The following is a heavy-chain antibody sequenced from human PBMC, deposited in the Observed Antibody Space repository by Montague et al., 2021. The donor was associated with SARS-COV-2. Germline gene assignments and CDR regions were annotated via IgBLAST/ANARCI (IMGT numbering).Heavy chain of an antibody. V-gene: IGHV4-38-2*02. Sequence: SETLSLTCTVSGYSISSGYYWGWIRQPPGKGLEWIGSIYHSGSTYYNPSLKSRVTISVDTSKNQFSLKLSSVTAADTAVYYCARVNTVRVYWFDPWGQGTLVTVSS. D-gene: IGHD4-11*01. CDR1: GYSISSGYY. J-gene: IGHJ5*02. CDR3: ARVNTVRVYWFDP. CDR2: IYHSGST.